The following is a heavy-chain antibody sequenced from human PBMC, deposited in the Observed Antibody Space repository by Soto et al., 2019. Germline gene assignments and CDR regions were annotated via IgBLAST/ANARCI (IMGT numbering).Heavy chain of an antibody. J-gene: IGHJ4*02. D-gene: IGHD2-15*01. CDR1: GFTFSSYV. Sequence: PGGSLRLSCAASGFTFSSYVMSWGRQAPWKGLEWVSGISGSGGNTYCADSVKGRFTISRDNSKNTLYLQMNSLRAEDTAVYYCAKGVHCSGGSCYFDYWGQGNLVTVSS. CDR3: AKGVHCSGGSCYFDY. V-gene: IGHV3-23*01. CDR2: ISGSGGNT.